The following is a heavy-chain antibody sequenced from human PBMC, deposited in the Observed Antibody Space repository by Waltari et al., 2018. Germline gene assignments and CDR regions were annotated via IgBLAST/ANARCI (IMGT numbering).Heavy chain of an antibody. CDR3: ARPSSSYCSSTSCYRVYFDY. Sequence: QVQLVQSGAEVKKPGSSVKVSCKASGGTFSSYAISWVRQAPGQGPEWMGWSIHIFGTANYAQKFQGRVTITADESTSTAYMELSSLRSEDTAVYYCARPSSSYCSSTSCYRVYFDYWGQGTLVTVSS. D-gene: IGHD2-2*01. CDR2: SIHIFGTA. J-gene: IGHJ4*02. V-gene: IGHV1-69*01. CDR1: GGTFSSYA.